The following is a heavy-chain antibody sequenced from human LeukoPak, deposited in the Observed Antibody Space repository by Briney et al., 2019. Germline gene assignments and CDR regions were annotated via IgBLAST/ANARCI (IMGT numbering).Heavy chain of an antibody. J-gene: IGHJ4*02. CDR2: IYYSGST. CDR3: ARGITMIVPWNY. D-gene: IGHD3-22*01. Sequence: SETLSLTCTVSGGSISSSSYYWGWIRQPPGKGLEWIGSIYYSGSTYYNPSLKSRVTISVDTSKNQFSLKLSSVTAADTAVYYCARGITMIVPWNYWGQGTLVTVSS. V-gene: IGHV4-39*07. CDR1: GGSISSSSYY.